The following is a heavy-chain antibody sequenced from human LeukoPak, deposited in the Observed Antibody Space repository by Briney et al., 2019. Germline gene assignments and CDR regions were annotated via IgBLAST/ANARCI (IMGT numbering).Heavy chain of an antibody. CDR2: INEDGGEI. D-gene: IGHD3-10*01. V-gene: IGHV3-7*01. J-gene: IGHJ4*02. CDR1: GFTFSRSW. Sequence: GGSLRLSCAASGFTFSRSWMTWVRQAPGKGLEWVASINEDGGEIHYVDSVKGRFTISRDNAKNSLYLQMNSLTAEDTAVYYCASTGVRGPFWGQGTLVTVSS. CDR3: ASTGVRGPF.